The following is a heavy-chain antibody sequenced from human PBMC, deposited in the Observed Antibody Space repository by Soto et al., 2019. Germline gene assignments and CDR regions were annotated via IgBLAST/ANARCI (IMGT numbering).Heavy chain of an antibody. Sequence: AGGSLRLSCAASGFTFSSYGMHWVRQAPGKGLEWVAVISYDGSNKYYADSVKGRFTISRDNSKNTLYLQMNSLRAEDTAVYYCAKDHTTRIAVDWFDPWGQGTLVTVSS. CDR1: GFTFSSYG. CDR3: AKDHTTRIAVDWFDP. D-gene: IGHD6-19*01. J-gene: IGHJ5*02. CDR2: ISYDGSNK. V-gene: IGHV3-30*18.